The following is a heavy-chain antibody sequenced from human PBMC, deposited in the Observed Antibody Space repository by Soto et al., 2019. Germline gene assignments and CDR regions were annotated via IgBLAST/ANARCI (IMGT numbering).Heavy chain of an antibody. Sequence: SETLSLTCSVSGGSTSSYYWNWIRQPPGKGLEWIGYVYHSGATNYDPSLKSRVTMSVDTSKNEFSLNLSSVTAADTAVYYCARSLDIVLVPAAMRVDWFDPWGQGTLVTVSS. CDR3: ARSLDIVLVPAAMRVDWFDP. CDR2: VYHSGAT. V-gene: IGHV4-59*12. D-gene: IGHD2-2*03. CDR1: GGSTSSYY. J-gene: IGHJ5*02.